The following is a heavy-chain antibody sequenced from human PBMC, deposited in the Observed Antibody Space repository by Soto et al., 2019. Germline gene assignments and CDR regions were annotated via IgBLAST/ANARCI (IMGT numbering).Heavy chain of an antibody. Sequence: PGGSLRLSCASSGFTFSSYAMSLVRQAPGKGLEWVSAISGSGGSTYYADSVKGRFTISRDNSKNTLYLQMNSLRAEDTAVYYCAKDLIVATMTFDYWGQGTLVTVSS. D-gene: IGHD5-12*01. V-gene: IGHV3-23*01. J-gene: IGHJ4*02. CDR2: ISGSGGST. CDR1: GFTFSSYA. CDR3: AKDLIVATMTFDY.